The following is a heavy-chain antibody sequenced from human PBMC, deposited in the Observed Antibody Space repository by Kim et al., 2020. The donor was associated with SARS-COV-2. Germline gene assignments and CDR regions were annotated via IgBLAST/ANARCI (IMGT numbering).Heavy chain of an antibody. D-gene: IGHD3-16*01. Sequence: GGSLTLSCAASGFSLRIYRMTWVRQAPGKGLEWVANINQDGSEKYYVDSVKGRFTISRDNAKNSLYLQINSLRAEDTAVYFCARDTNPYYYYYLDVWGKGTTVIVSS. V-gene: IGHV3-7*01. CDR3: ARDTNPYYYYYLDV. CDR1: GFSLRIYR. CDR2: INQDGSEK. J-gene: IGHJ6*03.